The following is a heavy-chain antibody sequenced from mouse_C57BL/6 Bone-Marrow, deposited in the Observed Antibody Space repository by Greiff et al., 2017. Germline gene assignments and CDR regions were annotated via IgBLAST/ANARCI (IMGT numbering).Heavy chain of an antibody. CDR2: IWWDDAK. Sequence: QVPLKVSGPGILQPSQTLSLSCSFSGFSLSTFGMGVGWIRPPSGKGLEWLAHIWWDDAKYYNPALKSRLPISKDTSKNKVFRKTANVDTADTATYYCVRIERQHRLRAWFAYWGQGTLVTVSA. CDR1: GFSLSTFGMG. CDR3: VRIERQHRLRAWFAY. J-gene: IGHJ3*01. D-gene: IGHD3-2*02. V-gene: IGHV8-8*01.